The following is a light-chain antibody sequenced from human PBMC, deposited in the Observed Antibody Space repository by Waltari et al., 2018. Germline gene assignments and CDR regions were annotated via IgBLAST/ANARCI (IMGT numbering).Light chain of an antibody. CDR1: NCDLGYYNY. J-gene: IGLJ2*01. CDR3: CSYAGRKTLI. CDR2: DVV. V-gene: IGLV2-23*02. Sequence: QSALTQPASVSGSPGQSNPIPCPGTNCDLGYYNYVSWYQQHPGRVPKLMSYDVVKRPSGISGRFSGSKSGNTASLTISGLQPEDESHYFCCSYAGRKTLIFGGGTELTV.